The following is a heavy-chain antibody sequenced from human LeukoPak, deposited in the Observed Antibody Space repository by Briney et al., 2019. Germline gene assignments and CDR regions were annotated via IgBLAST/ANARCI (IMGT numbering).Heavy chain of an antibody. D-gene: IGHD2/OR15-2a*01. CDR3: ANQYFDY. Sequence: GGSLRLSCAASGFTFDDYTMHWVRQAPGKGLEWVSLISWDGGSTYYADSVKGRFTISRDNSRNVLYLQMNNLRAEDTAVYYCANQYFDYWGQGTLVTVSS. CDR1: GFTFDDYT. J-gene: IGHJ4*02. V-gene: IGHV3-43*01. CDR2: ISWDGGST.